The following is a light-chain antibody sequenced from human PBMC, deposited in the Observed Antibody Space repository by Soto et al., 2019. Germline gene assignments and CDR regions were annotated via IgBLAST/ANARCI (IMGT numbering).Light chain of an antibody. CDR1: QSGLYSSNNKNY. CDR2: WAS. Sequence: DIVMTQSPDSLAVSLGERATINCKSSQSGLYSSNNKNYLSWYQQKPGQPPKVLIYWASTRESGVPDRFSGSGSETDFTLTVSSLQAEDVAVYYCQQYYSIPRTFGQGTKVEIK. J-gene: IGKJ1*01. V-gene: IGKV4-1*01. CDR3: QQYYSIPRT.